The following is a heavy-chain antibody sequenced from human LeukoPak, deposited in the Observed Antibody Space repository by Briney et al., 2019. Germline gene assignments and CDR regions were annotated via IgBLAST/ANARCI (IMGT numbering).Heavy chain of an antibody. J-gene: IGHJ4*02. CDR1: GITFSTYT. D-gene: IGHD4-17*01. CDR2: INSSNKAI. CDR3: ARGPIYGDPYFFDS. Sequence: GGSLRLSCTTSGITFSTYTMNWVRQAPGKGLEWLSYINSSNKAIYYADSVKGRFTISRDNAKKSLYLQLNSLRAEDTAIYYCARGPIYGDPYFFDSWGQGTLVTVSS. V-gene: IGHV3-48*01.